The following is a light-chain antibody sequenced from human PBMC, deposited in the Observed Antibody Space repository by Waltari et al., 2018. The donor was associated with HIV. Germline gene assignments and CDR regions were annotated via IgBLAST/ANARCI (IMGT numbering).Light chain of an antibody. J-gene: IGLJ2*01. V-gene: IGLV2-8*01. CDR3: SSYAGSNNYVV. CDR2: EVT. Sequence: QSALTQPPSASGSPGQPVTIACTGTSSDVGGYNYVSWYQQYPGKAPKLMIYEVTKRPSGVPDRFSGSKSGNTASLTVSGLQAEDKADYYCSSYAGSNNYVVFGGGTRLTVL. CDR1: SSDVGGYNY.